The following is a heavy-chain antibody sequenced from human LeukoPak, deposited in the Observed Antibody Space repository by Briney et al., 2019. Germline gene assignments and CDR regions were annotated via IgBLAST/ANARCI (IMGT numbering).Heavy chain of an antibody. CDR3: ATLASGYSSPFDY. CDR1: GFTFSSYA. V-gene: IGHV3-30*04. J-gene: IGHJ4*02. CDR2: ISYDGSTK. D-gene: IGHD6-13*01. Sequence: GGSLRLSCAASGFTFSSYAMHWVRQPPGKGLEWVTMISYDGSTKYYTDSVKGRFTISRDNSKNTLYAEMTSLRAEDTAVYYCATLASGYSSPFDYWGQGTLVTVSS.